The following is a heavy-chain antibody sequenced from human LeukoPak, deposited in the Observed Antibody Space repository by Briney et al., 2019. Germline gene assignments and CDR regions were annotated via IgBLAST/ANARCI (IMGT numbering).Heavy chain of an antibody. CDR2: IDNGGSYT. D-gene: IGHD3-22*01. CDR3: ARDLPISDSSGYYLDY. Sequence: GGSLRLSCAASGFIFSSKWIHWVRQAPGEGLEWVSRIDNGGSYTSYADSVKGRFTISRDNAKNTLHLQMNSLRAEDTAVYYCARDLPISDSSGYYLDYWGQGTVVTVSS. V-gene: IGHV3-74*01. J-gene: IGHJ4*02. CDR1: GFIFSSKW.